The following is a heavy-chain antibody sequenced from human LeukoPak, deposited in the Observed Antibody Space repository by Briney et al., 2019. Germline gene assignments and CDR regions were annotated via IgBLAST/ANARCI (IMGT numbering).Heavy chain of an antibody. J-gene: IGHJ3*02. CDR3: ARGRASAFDI. CDR2: IYYSGST. CDR1: GGSISSSSYY. V-gene: IGHV4-39*01. Sequence: SETLSLTCTVSGGSISSSSYYWGWIRQPPGKGLEWIGSIYYSGSTYYNPSLKSRVTISVDTSKNQFSLKLSSVTAADAAVYHCARGRASAFDIWGQGTMVTVSS.